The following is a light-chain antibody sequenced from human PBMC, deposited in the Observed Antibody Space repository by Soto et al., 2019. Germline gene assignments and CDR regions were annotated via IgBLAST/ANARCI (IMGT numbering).Light chain of an antibody. CDR2: GVS. CDR1: QSVTGSY. Sequence: EIVLTQSPGTLSLSPGERATLSCRATQSVTGSYLAWYQQKPGQAPRLLIHGVSSWATGIPDRFSGSGSGTDFTLTISRLEPEDFAVYYFQQYGSLPWTFGQGTKVEIK. CDR3: QQYGSLPWT. V-gene: IGKV3-20*01. J-gene: IGKJ1*01.